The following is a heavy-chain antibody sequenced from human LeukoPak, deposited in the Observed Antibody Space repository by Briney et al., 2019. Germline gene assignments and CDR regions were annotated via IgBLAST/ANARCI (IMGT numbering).Heavy chain of an antibody. Sequence: PGGSLRLSCPVSGLTFRSYAMSWVRQAPGKGLEWVSGISGSGGSTYYADSVKGRFTISRDNSKNTPYLQMSSLRAEDTAVYYCANLGDYAIYVDYWGQGTLVTVSS. CDR1: GLTFRSYA. D-gene: IGHD2-8*01. CDR2: ISGSGGST. V-gene: IGHV3-23*01. J-gene: IGHJ4*02. CDR3: ANLGDYAIYVDY.